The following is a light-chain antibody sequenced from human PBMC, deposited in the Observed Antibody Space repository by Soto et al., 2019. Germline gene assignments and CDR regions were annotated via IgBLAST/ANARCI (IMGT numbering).Light chain of an antibody. CDR3: QQSNNWPPT. CDR2: DAS. J-gene: IGKJ1*01. V-gene: IGKV3-11*01. Sequence: TVLTQSPATLSLSPGEGATLSCRASQSVSAHLAWYQQKPGQAPRLLIYDASNRATDIPARFSGSGSGTDFTLTISSLEPEDFAVYYCQQSNNWPPTFGQGTKVEIK. CDR1: QSVSAH.